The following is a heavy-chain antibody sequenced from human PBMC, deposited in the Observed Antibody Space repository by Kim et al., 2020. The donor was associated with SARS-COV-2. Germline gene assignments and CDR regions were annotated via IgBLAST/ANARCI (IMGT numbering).Heavy chain of an antibody. CDR3: AKGGDDFWSGYLPNWFDP. CDR2: ISWNSGSI. V-gene: IGHV3-9*01. D-gene: IGHD3-3*01. CDR1: GFTFGDYA. Sequence: GGSLRLSCAASGFTFGDYAMHWVRQAPGKGLEWVSGISWNSGSIGYADSVKGRFTISRDNAKNSLYLQMNSLRAEDTALYYCAKGGDDFWSGYLPNWFDPWGQGTLVTVSS. J-gene: IGHJ5*02.